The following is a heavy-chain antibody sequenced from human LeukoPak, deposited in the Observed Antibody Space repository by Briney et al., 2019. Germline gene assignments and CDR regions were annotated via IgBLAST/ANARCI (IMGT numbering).Heavy chain of an antibody. CDR3: AKEIGRVVNPSDY. D-gene: IGHD4-23*01. CDR2: INSDGSST. Sequence: GGSLRLSCAASGFTFSSYWMDWVRQAPGKGLVWVSRINSDGSSTSYADSVNGRFTISRDNSKNKLYLQMNSLRAEHTAVYYCAKEIGRVVNPSDYWGQGTRVTVSS. CDR1: GFTFSSYW. J-gene: IGHJ4*02. V-gene: IGHV3-74*01.